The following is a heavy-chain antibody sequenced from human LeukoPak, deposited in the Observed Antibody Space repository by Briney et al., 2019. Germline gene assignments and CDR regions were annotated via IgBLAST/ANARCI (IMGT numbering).Heavy chain of an antibody. Sequence: SVKVSCKASGGTFSSYAISWVRQAPGQGLEWMGGIIPIFGTANYAQKFQGRVTITADESTSTAYMELSSLRSEDTAVYYCAREAPYYYGSGSSRLYYYYGMDVWGQGTTVTVSS. D-gene: IGHD3-10*01. J-gene: IGHJ6*02. V-gene: IGHV1-69*13. CDR3: AREAPYYYGSGSSRLYYYYGMDV. CDR1: GGTFSSYA. CDR2: IIPIFGTA.